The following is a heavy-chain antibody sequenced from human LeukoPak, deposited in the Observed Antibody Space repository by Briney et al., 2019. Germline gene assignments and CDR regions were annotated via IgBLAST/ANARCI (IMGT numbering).Heavy chain of an antibody. J-gene: IGHJ6*03. D-gene: IGHD3-16*01. CDR2: ISGTGGST. CDR3: AKGFGDYDCFFIDV. Sequence: GGSLRLSCAASGFTFSNYAMNWVRQAPGKGLEWVSAISGTGGSTYYPDSVKGRFTISRDNSKNTLYLQMNRLRADDTAVYYCAKGFGDYDCFFIDVWGKGTAVTVSS. V-gene: IGHV3-23*01. CDR1: GFTFSNYA.